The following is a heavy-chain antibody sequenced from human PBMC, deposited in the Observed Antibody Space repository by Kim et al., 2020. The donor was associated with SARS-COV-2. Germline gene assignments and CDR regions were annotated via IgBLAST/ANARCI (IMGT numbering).Heavy chain of an antibody. CDR2: ISGSGGST. D-gene: IGHD3-10*01. CDR3: AKEGSSVLLWFGELFPDTIDY. CDR1: GFTFSSYA. Sequence: GGSLRLSCAASGFTFSSYAMSWVRQAPGKGLEWVSAISGSGGSTYYADSVKGRFTISRDNSKNTLYLQMNSLRAEDTAVYYCAKEGSSVLLWFGELFPDTIDYWGQGTLVTVSS. V-gene: IGHV3-23*01. J-gene: IGHJ4*02.